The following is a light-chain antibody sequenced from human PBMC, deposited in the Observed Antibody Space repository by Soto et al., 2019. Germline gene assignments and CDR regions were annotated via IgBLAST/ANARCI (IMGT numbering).Light chain of an antibody. Sequence: QPVLTQPPSASGTPGQRVTISCSGSSSNIGSNTVNWYQQLPGTDPKLLIYSNNQRPSGVPDRFSGSRSGTSASLAISGLQSEDEGDYYCAAWDDSLNGRGVFGGGTKLTVL. J-gene: IGLJ3*02. V-gene: IGLV1-44*01. CDR3: AAWDDSLNGRGV. CDR2: SNN. CDR1: SSNIGSNT.